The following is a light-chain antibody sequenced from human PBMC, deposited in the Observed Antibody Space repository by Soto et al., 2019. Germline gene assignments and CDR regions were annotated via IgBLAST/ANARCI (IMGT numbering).Light chain of an antibody. J-gene: IGLJ3*02. CDR3: SSYAASNNFYFV. V-gene: IGLV2-8*01. Sequence: QSVLTQPPSASGSPGQSVTISCTGTSSDVGGYNYVSWYQQYPGRAPKLMIYDVTKRPSGVPDRFSGSKSGNTASLTVSGLHAEDEADYCCSSYAASNNFYFVFGGGTKLTVL. CDR1: SSDVGGYNY. CDR2: DVT.